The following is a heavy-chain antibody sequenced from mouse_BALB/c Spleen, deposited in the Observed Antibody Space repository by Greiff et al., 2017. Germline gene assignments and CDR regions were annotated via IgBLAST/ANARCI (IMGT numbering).Heavy chain of an antibody. V-gene: IGHV14-3*02. CDR2: IDPANGNT. CDR3: ARSYGNHYYAMDD. J-gene: IGHJ4*01. CDR1: GFNIKDTY. Sequence: EVQLVESGAELVKPGASVKLSCTASGFNIKDTYMHWVKQRPEQGLEWIGRIDPANGNTKYDPKFQGKATITADTSSNTAYLQLSSLTSEDTAVYDWARSYGNHYYAMDDWGQGTAVTVSS. D-gene: IGHD2-1*01.